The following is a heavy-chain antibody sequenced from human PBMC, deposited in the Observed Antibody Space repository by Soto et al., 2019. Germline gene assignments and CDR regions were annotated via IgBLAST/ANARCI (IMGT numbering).Heavy chain of an antibody. CDR2: INHSGST. V-gene: IGHV4-34*01. Sequence: QVQLQQWGAGLLKPSETLSLTCAVYGGSFSTYYWSWIRQPPGKGLEWIGEINHSGSTNFNPSLKSRVTISVDTSKNQFSLKLNSVTAADTAVYYCARGRKGYSSSWCVVVDWGQGTLVTVSS. D-gene: IGHD6-13*01. CDR3: ARGRKGYSSSWCVVVD. J-gene: IGHJ4*02. CDR1: GGSFSTYY.